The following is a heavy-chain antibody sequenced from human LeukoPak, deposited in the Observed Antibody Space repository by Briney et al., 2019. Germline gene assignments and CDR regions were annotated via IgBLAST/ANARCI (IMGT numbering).Heavy chain of an antibody. Sequence: ASVKVSCKASGYTFTSYGISWVRQAPGQGLEWMGWISAYNGNTNYAQKLQGRVTMTTDTSTSTAYMELRSLRFDDTAVYYCARGLCTNGVCYFAFDIWGQGTMVTVSS. J-gene: IGHJ3*02. CDR3: ARGLCTNGVCYFAFDI. D-gene: IGHD2-8*01. V-gene: IGHV1-18*01. CDR2: ISAYNGNT. CDR1: GYTFTSYG.